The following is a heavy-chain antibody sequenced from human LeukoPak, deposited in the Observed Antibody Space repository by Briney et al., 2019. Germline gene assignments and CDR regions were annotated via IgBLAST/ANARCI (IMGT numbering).Heavy chain of an antibody. J-gene: IGHJ3*02. CDR1: GYSFTSYW. CDR3: ARLGASTVAAGTFARPSGAFDI. Sequence: GESLKISCKGSGYSFTSYWIGWVRQMPGKGLEWMGIIYPGDSDTRYSPSFQGQVTISADKSISTAYLQWSSLKASDTAMYYCARLGASTVAAGTFARPSGAFDIWGQGTMVTVSS. D-gene: IGHD6-13*01. CDR2: IYPGDSDT. V-gene: IGHV5-51*01.